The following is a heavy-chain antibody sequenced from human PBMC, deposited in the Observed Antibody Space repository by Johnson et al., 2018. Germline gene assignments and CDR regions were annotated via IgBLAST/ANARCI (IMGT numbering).Heavy chain of an antibody. CDR3: ARLPYSGMLRIDLYM. Sequence: EVQLLESGGGLVQPGGSLRLSCVVSGFTFSGYHMDWVRQAPGTGLEWVGRIRNKANSYRTDYAASVRDRFTISRDDSKNSLYLQMSRLETEDTAVYYCARLPYSGMLRIDLYMWGPGTTVTVSS. V-gene: IGHV3-72*01. CDR1: GFTFSGYH. CDR2: IRNKANSYRT. D-gene: IGHD1-26*01. J-gene: IGHJ3*02.